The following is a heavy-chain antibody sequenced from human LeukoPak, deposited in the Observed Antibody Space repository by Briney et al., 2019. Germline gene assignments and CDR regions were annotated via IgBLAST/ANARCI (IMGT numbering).Heavy chain of an antibody. V-gene: IGHV4-34*01. Sequence: SETLSLTCAVYGGSFSGYYWSWIRQPPGKGLEWIGEINHSGSTNYNPSLKSRVTISVDTSKNQFSLKVSSVTAADTAVFYCARGGYSYGRGWFDPWGQGTLVTVSS. D-gene: IGHD5-18*01. CDR2: INHSGST. J-gene: IGHJ5*02. CDR3: ARGGYSYGRGWFDP. CDR1: GGSFSGYY.